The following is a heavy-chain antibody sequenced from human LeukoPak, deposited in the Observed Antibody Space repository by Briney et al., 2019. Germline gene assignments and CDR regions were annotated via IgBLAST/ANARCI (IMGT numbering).Heavy chain of an antibody. Sequence: GGSLRLSCAASGFTFSSYGMHWVRQAPGKGLEWVAVISYDGSNKYYADSVKGRFTISRDNSKNTLYVQMNSLRAEDTAVYYCAKDLHMYAAYYYDSSGYPLDYWGQGTLVTVSS. D-gene: IGHD3-22*01. CDR3: AKDLHMYAAYYYDSSGYPLDY. V-gene: IGHV3-30*18. CDR1: GFTFSSYG. CDR2: ISYDGSNK. J-gene: IGHJ4*02.